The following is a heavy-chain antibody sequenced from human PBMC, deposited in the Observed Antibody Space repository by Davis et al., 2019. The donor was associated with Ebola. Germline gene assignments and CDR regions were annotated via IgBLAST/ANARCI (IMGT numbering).Heavy chain of an antibody. D-gene: IGHD5-18*01. CDR3: ARSYVDTAMYRGPFDY. V-gene: IGHV1-46*01. CDR2: INPSGGST. Sequence: ASVKVSCKASGYTFTSYYMHWVRQAPGQGLEWMGIINPSGGSTSYAQKFQGRVTMTRDTSTSTVYMELSSLRSEDTAVYYCARSYVDTAMYRGPFDYWGQGTLVTVSS. CDR1: GYTFTSYY. J-gene: IGHJ4*02.